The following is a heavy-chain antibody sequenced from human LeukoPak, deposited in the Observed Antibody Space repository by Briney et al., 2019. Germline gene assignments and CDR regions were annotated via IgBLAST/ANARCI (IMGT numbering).Heavy chain of an antibody. J-gene: IGHJ4*02. CDR1: GFTVSSNY. D-gene: IGHD5-24*01. CDR2: IYSGGST. CDR3: ARGFRDGYNLDYFDY. V-gene: IGHV3-53*01. Sequence: GGSLRLSCAASGFTVSSNYMSWVRQAPGKGLEWVSVIYSGGSTYYADSVKGRFTISRDNSKNTLYLQMNSLRAEDTAVYYCARGFRDGYNLDYFDYWGQGTLVTVSS.